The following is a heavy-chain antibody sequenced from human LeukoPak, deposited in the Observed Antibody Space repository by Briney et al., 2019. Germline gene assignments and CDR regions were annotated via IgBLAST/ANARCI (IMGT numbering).Heavy chain of an antibody. Sequence: PGGSLRLSCAASGFTFSSYSMNWVRQAPGKGLEWVSYISSSSSTIYYADSVKGRFTISRDNSKNTLYLQMNSLRAEDTAVYFCASSLEWLSLFDYWGQGTLVTVSS. J-gene: IGHJ4*02. CDR2: ISSSSSTI. V-gene: IGHV3-48*04. CDR1: GFTFSSYS. D-gene: IGHD3-3*01. CDR3: ASSLEWLSLFDY.